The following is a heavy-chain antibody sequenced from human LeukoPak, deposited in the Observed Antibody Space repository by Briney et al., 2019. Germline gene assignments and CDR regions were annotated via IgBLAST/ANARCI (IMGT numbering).Heavy chain of an antibody. Sequence: IWNSGNTNYNPSLKSRVTISVDTSKNQFSLKLTSVTAADTALYYCASDVSSAFPNRFDPWGQGILVIVSS. J-gene: IGHJ5*02. CDR2: IWNSGNT. D-gene: IGHD6-6*01. CDR3: ASDVSSAFPNRFDP. V-gene: IGHV4-31*02.